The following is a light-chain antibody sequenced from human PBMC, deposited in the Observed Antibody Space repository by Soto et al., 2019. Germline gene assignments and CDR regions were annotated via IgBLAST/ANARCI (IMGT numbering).Light chain of an antibody. CDR2: GNN. CDR1: SSNIGNNY. Sequence: QSALTQPPSVSAAPGQKVTISCSGSSSNIGNNYVSWYQQLPGTAPKLLIYGNNKRPSGIPDRFSGSKSGTSATLGITGLQTGDEADYYCGTWDSSLSAVVFGGGTQLTVL. V-gene: IGLV1-51*01. CDR3: GTWDSSLSAVV. J-gene: IGLJ2*01.